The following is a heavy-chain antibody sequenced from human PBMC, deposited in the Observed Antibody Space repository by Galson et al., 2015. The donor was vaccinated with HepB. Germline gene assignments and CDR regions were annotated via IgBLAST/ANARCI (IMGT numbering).Heavy chain of an antibody. CDR3: ARPPGLVQGPFPGSDSFYI. V-gene: IGHV4-39*01. D-gene: IGHD6-19*01. Sequence: ETLSLTCTVSGGSISRLSYYWAWIRQPPGKGLEWLGRIYYSRTTYYNPSLRSRVTISVAKSKNQFSLKLSSVTAADTAGYYCARPPGLVQGPFPGSDSFYILGQATEATVPA. CDR2: IYYSRTT. CDR1: GGSISRLSYY. J-gene: IGHJ3*02.